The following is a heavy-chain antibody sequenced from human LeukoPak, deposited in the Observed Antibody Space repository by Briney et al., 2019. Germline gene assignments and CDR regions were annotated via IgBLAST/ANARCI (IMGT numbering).Heavy chain of an antibody. CDR2: IYYSGSS. D-gene: IGHD2-2*01. J-gene: IGHJ4*02. V-gene: IGHV4-61*01. Sequence: SETLSLTCTVSGGSVSSSNYYWSWIRQPPGKGLEWIGYIYYSGSSSYNPALKSRVTISLDTSKNQFSLKLSSVTAADTAIYYCARLYCSRTSCYYSNWGQGTLVTVSS. CDR1: GGSVSSSNYY. CDR3: ARLYCSRTSCYYSN.